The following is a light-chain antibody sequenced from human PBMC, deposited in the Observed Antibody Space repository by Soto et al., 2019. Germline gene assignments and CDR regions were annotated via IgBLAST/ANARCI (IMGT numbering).Light chain of an antibody. V-gene: IGKV4-1*01. Sequence: DIVMTQSPDSLAVSLGERATINCRSSQSVLYSVNNKNYLAWCQQKPGQPPKLLIYWASTRESGVPDRFSGSGSGTDVTLTISSLQAEDVAVYYCQHYYSDPPWTFGQGTKVEIK. CDR3: QHYYSDPPWT. CDR2: WAS. J-gene: IGKJ1*01. CDR1: QSVLYSVNNKNY.